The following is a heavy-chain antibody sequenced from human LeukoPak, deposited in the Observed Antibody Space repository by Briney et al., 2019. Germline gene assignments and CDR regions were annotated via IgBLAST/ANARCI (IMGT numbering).Heavy chain of an antibody. CDR3: AKVCGMATIFNAFDI. CDR2: ISGSGGST. D-gene: IGHD5-24*01. CDR1: GFTFSSYA. J-gene: IGHJ3*02. V-gene: IGHV3-23*01. Sequence: GASLRLSCAASGFTFSSYAMSWVRQAPGKGLEWVSAISGSGGSTYYADSVKGRFTISRDNSKNTLYLQMSSLRAEDTAVYYCAKVCGMATIFNAFDIWGQGTMVTVSS.